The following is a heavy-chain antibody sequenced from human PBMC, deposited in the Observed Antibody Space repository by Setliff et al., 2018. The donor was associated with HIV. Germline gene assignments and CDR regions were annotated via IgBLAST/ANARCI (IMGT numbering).Heavy chain of an antibody. V-gene: IGHV4-39*07. Sequence: LSLTCTVSGGSISSSSYYWGWIRQPPGKGLEWIGSIYYSGSTYYNPSLKSRVTISMDTSKNQFSLNLNSVTATDTAVYYCAKRTFGSGRLDPWGQGTLVTVSS. CDR3: AKRTFGSGRLDP. CDR2: IYYSGST. D-gene: IGHD3-16*01. CDR1: GGSISSSSYY. J-gene: IGHJ5*02.